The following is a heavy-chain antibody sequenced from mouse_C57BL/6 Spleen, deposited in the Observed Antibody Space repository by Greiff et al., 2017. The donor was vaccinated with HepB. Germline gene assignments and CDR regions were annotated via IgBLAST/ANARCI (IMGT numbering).Heavy chain of an antibody. CDR2: IDPSDSYT. Sequence: QVQLKQPGAELVKPGASVKLSCKASGYTFTSYWMQWVKQRPGQGLEWIGEIDPSDSYTNYNQKFKGKATLTVDTSSSTAYMQLSSLTSEDSAVYYCARGPFITTVVDFDYWGQGTTLTVSS. V-gene: IGHV1-50*01. CDR1: GYTFTSYW. CDR3: ARGPFITTVVDFDY. J-gene: IGHJ2*01. D-gene: IGHD1-1*01.